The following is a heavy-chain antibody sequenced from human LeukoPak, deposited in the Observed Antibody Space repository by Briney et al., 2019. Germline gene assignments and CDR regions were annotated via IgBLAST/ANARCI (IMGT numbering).Heavy chain of an antibody. CDR1: GDSFSSYY. D-gene: IGHD1-26*01. CDR2: IVYSGAT. J-gene: IGHJ3*02. V-gene: IGHV4-59*01. Sequence: SETLSLTCTFSGDSFSSYYWTWIRQPPGMGLEWIGHIVYSGATSYNPSLKSRVTISVDTSKKQFSLKLSSVTAADTAFYYCARYIVSYPHDAFDIWGQGTMVTVSS. CDR3: ARYIVSYPHDAFDI.